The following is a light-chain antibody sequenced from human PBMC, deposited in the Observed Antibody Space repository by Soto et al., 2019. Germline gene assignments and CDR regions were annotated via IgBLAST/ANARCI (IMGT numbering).Light chain of an antibody. CDR3: KDYGTSIT. V-gene: IGKV3-20*01. CDR1: QSVSSSY. CDR2: RTS. J-gene: IGKJ4*02. Sequence: EIVLTQSPGTLSLSPGERATLSCRASQSVSSSYLAWYQQKPGQAPRLLIYRTSNRATGIPDRFSGSGSGTNFALTISPLAPADFAVYYWKDYGTSITVGGGTKVDIK.